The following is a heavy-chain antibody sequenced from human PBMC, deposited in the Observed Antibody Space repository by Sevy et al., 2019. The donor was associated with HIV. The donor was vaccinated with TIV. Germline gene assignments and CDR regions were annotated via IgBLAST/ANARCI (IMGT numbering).Heavy chain of an antibody. CDR1: GGSVSSGNYY. J-gene: IGHJ4*02. CDR2: ISYIGST. CDR3: VRDRIDAAGGYFDY. V-gene: IGHV4-61*01. Sequence: SETLSLTCTVSGGSVSSGNYYWTWIRQPPGKGLEWIGYISYIGSTNYNPSLKSRVTISIDTSKNQLSLRPSSVTATETAVYYCVRDRIDAAGGYFDYWGQGTLVTVSS. D-gene: IGHD6-13*01.